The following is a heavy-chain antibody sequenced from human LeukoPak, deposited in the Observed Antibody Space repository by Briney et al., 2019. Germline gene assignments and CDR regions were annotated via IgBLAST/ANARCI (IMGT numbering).Heavy chain of an antibody. Sequence: GGSQRLSCAAPGITFGSFGMHWLRQAPGKGLVWVAFIWYDGSNKYYADSVKGRFTISRDNSKNTLYLQMNSLRVEDTAVYYCARDGTVTAGPFDPWGRGTLVTVSS. CDR1: GITFGSFG. CDR2: IWYDGSNK. D-gene: IGHD4-11*01. V-gene: IGHV3-33*01. CDR3: ARDGTVTAGPFDP. J-gene: IGHJ5*02.